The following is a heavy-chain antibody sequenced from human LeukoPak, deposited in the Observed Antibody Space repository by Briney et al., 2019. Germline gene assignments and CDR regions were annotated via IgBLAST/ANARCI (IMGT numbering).Heavy chain of an antibody. V-gene: IGHV3-11*06. CDR1: GFTFSDYY. CDR2: ITSSSSYI. J-gene: IGHJ6*03. Sequence: GGSLRLSCAASGFTFSDYYMSWIRQAPGKGLEWVSSITSSSSYIYYADSVKGRFTISRDNGNNSLYLQMNGLRVEDMAIYYCARVNMNYMDVWGKGTTVTVSS. D-gene: IGHD2/OR15-2a*01. CDR3: ARVNMNYMDV.